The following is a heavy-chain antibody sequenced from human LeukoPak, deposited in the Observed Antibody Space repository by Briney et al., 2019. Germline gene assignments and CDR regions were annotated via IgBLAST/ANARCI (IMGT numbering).Heavy chain of an antibody. CDR1: GYTFTSYG. J-gene: IGHJ6*02. Sequence: ASVKVSCKASGYTFTSYGISWVRQAPGQGLEWMGGISAYNGNTNYAQRLQGRVTMTTDTSTSTAYMELRSLRSDDTAVYYCARGSIGPVGLWFGELPYYYYGMDVWGQGTTVTVSS. CDR3: ARGSIGPVGLWFGELPYYYYGMDV. CDR2: ISAYNGNT. D-gene: IGHD3-10*01. V-gene: IGHV1-18*01.